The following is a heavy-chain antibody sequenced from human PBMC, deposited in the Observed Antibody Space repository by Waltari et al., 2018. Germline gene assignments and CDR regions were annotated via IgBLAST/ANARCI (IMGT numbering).Heavy chain of an antibody. D-gene: IGHD2-15*01. CDR2: INPNSGGT. J-gene: IGHJ3*02. Sequence: QVQLVQSGAEVKKPGASVKVSCKASRYTFTGYYIHWVRQAPGQGLEWMGWINPNSGGTNYAQKFQGRVTMTRDTSISTAYMELSRLRSDDTAVYYCARGGGGYCSGGSCYGDAFDIWGQGTMVTVSS. CDR3: ARGGGGYCSGGSCYGDAFDI. CDR1: RYTFTGYY. V-gene: IGHV1-2*02.